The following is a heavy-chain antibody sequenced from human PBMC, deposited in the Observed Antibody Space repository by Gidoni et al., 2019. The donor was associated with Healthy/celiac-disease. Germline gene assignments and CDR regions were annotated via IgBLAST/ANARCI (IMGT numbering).Heavy chain of an antibody. CDR3: AATLQYYDFWSGYYIFDY. D-gene: IGHD3-3*01. CDR1: GVTCSSYA. Sequence: EVQLLESGGGLVPPGGSLRLSCAASGVTCSSYAMSWVRQAPGKGLELVSAISGSGGSTYYADSVKGRFTISRDNSKNTLYLQMNSLRAEDTAVYYCAATLQYYDFWSGYYIFDYWGQGTLVTVSS. CDR2: ISGSGGST. V-gene: IGHV3-23*01. J-gene: IGHJ4*02.